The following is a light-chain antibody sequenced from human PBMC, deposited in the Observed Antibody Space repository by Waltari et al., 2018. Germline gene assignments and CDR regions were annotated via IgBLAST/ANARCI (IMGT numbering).Light chain of an antibody. J-gene: IGKJ1*01. CDR3: QKYVNLPAT. V-gene: IGKV3-20*01. CDR1: QSVGRY. CDR2: DAS. Sequence: EIVLTQSPGTLSLSPGERATLSCRASQSVGRYLAWYQQKPGQAPRLLIYDASTRATAIPDRFSGSGSGTDFSLTISRLESEDCAVYYCQKYVNLPATFGQGTKVEIK.